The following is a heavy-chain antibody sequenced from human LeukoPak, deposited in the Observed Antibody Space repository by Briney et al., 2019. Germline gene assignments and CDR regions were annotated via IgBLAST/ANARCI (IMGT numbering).Heavy chain of an antibody. V-gene: IGHV1-24*01. CDR3: ATALELRAGWFDP. CDR2: FDPEDGET. D-gene: IGHD1-7*01. J-gene: IGHJ5*02. CDR1: GYTLTELS. Sequence: GASVTVSCKVSGYTLTELSMHWVRQAPGKGLEWMGGFDPEDGETIYAQKFQGRVTMTEDTSTDTAYMELSSLRSEDTAVYYCATALELRAGWFDPWGQGTLVTVSS.